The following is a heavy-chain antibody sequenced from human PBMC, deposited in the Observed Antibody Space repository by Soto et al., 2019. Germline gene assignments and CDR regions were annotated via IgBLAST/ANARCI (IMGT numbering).Heavy chain of an antibody. J-gene: IGHJ4*02. CDR1: GGSFSGYY. CDR2: INHSGST. CDR3: AWGSVSYSSSSFDY. D-gene: IGHD6-13*01. V-gene: IGHV4-34*01. Sequence: PSETLSLTCAVYGGSFSGYYWSWIRQPPGKGLEWIGEINHSGSTNYNPSLKSRVTISVDTSKNQFTLMLSSVTAADTGVYFCAWGSVSYSSSSFDYWGQGTLVTVSS.